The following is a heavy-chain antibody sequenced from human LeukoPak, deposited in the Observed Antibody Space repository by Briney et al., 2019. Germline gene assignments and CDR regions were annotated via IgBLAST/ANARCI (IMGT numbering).Heavy chain of an antibody. D-gene: IGHD6-13*01. CDR1: GFTFSSYA. CDR2: ISGSGGST. CDR3: AKHVIAAADLDY. J-gene: IGHJ4*02. V-gene: IGHV3-23*01. Sequence: GGSLRLSFAASGFTFSSYAMSWVRQAPGKGREWVSAISGSGGSTYYADSVKGRFTISRDNSKNTLYLQMNSLRAEDTAVYYCAKHVIAAADLDYWGQGTLVTVSS.